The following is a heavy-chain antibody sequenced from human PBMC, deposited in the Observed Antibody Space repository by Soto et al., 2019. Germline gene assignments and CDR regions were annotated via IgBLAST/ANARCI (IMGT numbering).Heavy chain of an antibody. J-gene: IGHJ4*02. Sequence: SETLSLTCTVSGDSISVGSYYWSWIRQRPGKGLEWIGYIYSSGDTEYSPSLKSRVAISVDTSKNQFSLKLNSVTAADTAVYYCARGLAEWSNDYWGQGTPVTVSS. D-gene: IGHD2-8*01. CDR3: ARGLAEWSNDY. CDR2: IYSSGDT. CDR1: GDSISVGSYY. V-gene: IGHV4-31*03.